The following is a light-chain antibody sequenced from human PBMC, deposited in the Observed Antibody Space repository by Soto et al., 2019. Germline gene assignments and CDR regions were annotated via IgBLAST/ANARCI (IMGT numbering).Light chain of an antibody. V-gene: IGLV4-69*01. CDR3: QTWGTGTVV. CDR2: LNFDGSH. CDR1: SGHSAYA. J-gene: IGLJ2*01. Sequence: QPVLTQSPSASASLGASVKLTCTLSSGHSAYAIAWHQQQPEKGPRYLMKLNFDGSHTKGDGVPDRFSGSSSGAERYLTISSLQSEDEADYYCQTWGTGTVVFGAGTKVTVL.